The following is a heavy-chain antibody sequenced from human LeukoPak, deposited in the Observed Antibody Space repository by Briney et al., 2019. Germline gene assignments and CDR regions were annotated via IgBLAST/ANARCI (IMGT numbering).Heavy chain of an antibody. Sequence: PSETLSLTCAVYGGSFSGYYWSWIRQPPGKGLEWIGEINHSGSTNYNPSLKSRVTISVDTSKNQFSLKLSSVTAADTAVYYCARELYSGSYPFRGELRTRGYMDVWGKGTTVTVSS. D-gene: IGHD1-26*01. V-gene: IGHV4-34*01. J-gene: IGHJ6*03. CDR2: INHSGST. CDR3: ARELYSGSYPFRGELRTRGYMDV. CDR1: GGSFSGYY.